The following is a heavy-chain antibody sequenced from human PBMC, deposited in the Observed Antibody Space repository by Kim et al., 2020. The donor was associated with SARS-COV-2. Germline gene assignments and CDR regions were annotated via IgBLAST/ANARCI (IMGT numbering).Heavy chain of an antibody. Sequence: GGSLRLSCAASGFTVSSNYMSWVRQAPGKGLEWVSVIYSGGSTYYADSVKGRFTISRDNSKNTLYLQMNSLRAEDTAVYYCARDLEGYSYGRFDYWGQGTLVTVSS. CDR3: ARDLEGYSYGRFDY. D-gene: IGHD5-18*01. J-gene: IGHJ4*02. CDR1: GFTVSSNY. V-gene: IGHV3-53*01. CDR2: IYSGGST.